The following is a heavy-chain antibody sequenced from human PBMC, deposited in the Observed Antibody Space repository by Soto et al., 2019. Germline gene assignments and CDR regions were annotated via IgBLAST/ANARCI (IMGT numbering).Heavy chain of an antibody. CDR2: ITWHSDGM. D-gene: IGHD3-10*01. V-gene: IGHV3-9*01. Sequence: EVQLVESGGGLVQPGRSLRLSCIASGFNFNDHGMQWVRQAPGKGLEWVSGITWHSDGMGYADSVKGRFTISRDNAKNSLYLQMNSLRVEDTALYYCAKEDSGFSGYMDVWGKGTTVTVS. J-gene: IGHJ6*03. CDR1: GFNFNDHG. CDR3: AKEDSGFSGYMDV.